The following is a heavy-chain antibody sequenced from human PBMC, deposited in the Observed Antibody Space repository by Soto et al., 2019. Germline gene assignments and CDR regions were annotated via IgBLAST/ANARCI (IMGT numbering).Heavy chain of an antibody. V-gene: IGHV3-33*01. Sequence: PGGSLRLSCAASGFTFSSYGMHWVRQAPGKGLEWVAVIWYDGSNKYYADSVKGRFTISRDNSKNTLYLQMNNLRAEDTAVYYCARDRGDSNCYVMDVWGQGTTVTVSS. CDR3: ARDRGDSNCYVMDV. J-gene: IGHJ6*02. CDR2: IWYDGSNK. CDR1: GFTFSSYG. D-gene: IGHD2-21*01.